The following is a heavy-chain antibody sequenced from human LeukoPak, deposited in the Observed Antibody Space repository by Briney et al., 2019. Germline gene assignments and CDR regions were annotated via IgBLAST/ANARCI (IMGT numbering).Heavy chain of an antibody. CDR3: ASSPSYYYGSGDLHPFDY. CDR1: GYTFTSYY. CDR2: INPSGGST. D-gene: IGHD3-10*01. Sequence: ASVTVSCKASGYTFTSYYMHWVRQAPGQGLEWMGIINPSGGSTSYAQKFQGRVTMTRDTSTSTGYMELSRLRSEDTAVYYCASSPSYYYGSGDLHPFDYWGQGTLVTVSS. J-gene: IGHJ4*02. V-gene: IGHV1-46*03.